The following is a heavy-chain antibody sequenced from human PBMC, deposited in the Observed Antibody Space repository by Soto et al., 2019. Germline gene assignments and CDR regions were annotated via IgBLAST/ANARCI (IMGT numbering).Heavy chain of an antibody. CDR1: GGSISGTTYS. Sequence: QLQLQESGSGLVKPSQTLSLTCAVSGGSISGTTYSWSWIRQPPGKGLEWIGYIYDSGNTYYNPSLMSQFSISVDRSKNQFSLKLSSVTAADTAVYYCARGQGAAAGHSNFDYWGQGALVTLSS. CDR2: IYDSGNT. CDR3: ARGQGAAAGHSNFDY. V-gene: IGHV4-30-2*01. D-gene: IGHD6-13*01. J-gene: IGHJ4*02.